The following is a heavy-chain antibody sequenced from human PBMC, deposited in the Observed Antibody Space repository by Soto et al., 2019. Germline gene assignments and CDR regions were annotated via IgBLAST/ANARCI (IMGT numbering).Heavy chain of an antibody. CDR2: IGAARDP. Sequence: PGGSLRLSCATSGFTFSNFDMHWVRQVPGKGLEWVSAIGAARDPYYLGSVKGRFTISRENAKNSVYLQMNDLRAGDSAVYYCARAYTGRLPRRADYYYAMDVWGPGTTVTVSS. D-gene: IGHD2-2*02. CDR3: ARAYTGRLPRRADYYYAMDV. CDR1: GFTFSNFD. V-gene: IGHV3-13*05. J-gene: IGHJ6*02.